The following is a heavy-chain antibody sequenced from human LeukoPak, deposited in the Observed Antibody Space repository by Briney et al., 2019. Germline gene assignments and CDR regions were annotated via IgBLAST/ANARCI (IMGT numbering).Heavy chain of an antibody. D-gene: IGHD4-11*01. Sequence: GGSLRLSCAASGFTFSSYWMSWVRQAPGKGLEWVANIKQDESEKYYVDSVKGRFTISRDNSKNTLYLQMNSLRAEDTAVYYCAKDGVTTPFGYYYMDVWGKGTTVTVSS. V-gene: IGHV3-7*01. CDR1: GFTFSSYW. J-gene: IGHJ6*03. CDR2: IKQDESEK. CDR3: AKDGVTTPFGYYYMDV.